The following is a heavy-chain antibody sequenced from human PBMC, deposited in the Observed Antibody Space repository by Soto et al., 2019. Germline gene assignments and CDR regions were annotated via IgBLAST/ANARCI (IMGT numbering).Heavy chain of an antibody. CDR3: ARFGQGELLVREHYYYYGMDV. CDR2: ISSSSSYI. V-gene: IGHV3-21*01. CDR1: GFTFSSYS. D-gene: IGHD1-26*01. Sequence: GGSLRLSCAASGFTFSSYSMNWVRQAPGKGLEWVSSISSSSSYIYYADSVKGRFTISRDNAKNSLYLQMNSLRAEDTAVYYCARFGQGELLVREHYYYYGMDVWGQGTTVTVSS. J-gene: IGHJ6*02.